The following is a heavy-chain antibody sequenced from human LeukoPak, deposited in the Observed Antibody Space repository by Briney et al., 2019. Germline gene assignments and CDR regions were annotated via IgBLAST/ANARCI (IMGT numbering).Heavy chain of an antibody. CDR1: GGTFSSYA. D-gene: IGHD6-19*01. CDR3: AREQFSKTVAGCDP. V-gene: IGHV1-69*06. J-gene: IGHJ5*02. Sequence: GASVKVPCKASGGTFSSYAISWVRQAPGQGLEWMGGIMPIFGTTNYAQKFQDRVTFTADKSTSTASMELSSLRSEDTAVYYCAREQFSKTVAGCDPWGQGTLVTVSS. CDR2: IMPIFGTT.